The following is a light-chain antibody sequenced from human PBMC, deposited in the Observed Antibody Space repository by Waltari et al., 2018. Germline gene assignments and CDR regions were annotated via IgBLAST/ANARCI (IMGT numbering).Light chain of an antibody. V-gene: IGKV1-17*03. CDR2: TTS. CDR1: QTINSF. Sequence: DIQMTQSPSSLSASVGDRVTITCRASQTINSFLNWYQQKPGKVPKLLIYTTSSLADGVPSRFSGSGSGTDFTLTIRSLQPEDFATYYCQQHHGPPYNFGPGTTVEIK. CDR3: QQHHGPPYN. J-gene: IGKJ2*01.